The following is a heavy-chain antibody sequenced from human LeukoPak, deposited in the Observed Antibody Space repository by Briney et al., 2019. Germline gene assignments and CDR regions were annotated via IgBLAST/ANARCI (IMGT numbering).Heavy chain of an antibody. CDR3: ARGSGSYPNDAFDI. D-gene: IGHD1-26*01. J-gene: IGHJ3*02. Sequence: GGSLRLSCAASGFTFSSYWMSWVRQAPGKGLEWVANIKQDGSEKYYVDSVKGRFTISRDNAKNSLYLQMNSLRAEDTAVYYCARGSGSYPNDAFDIWGQGTKVTVSS. V-gene: IGHV3-7*01. CDR2: IKQDGSEK. CDR1: GFTFSSYW.